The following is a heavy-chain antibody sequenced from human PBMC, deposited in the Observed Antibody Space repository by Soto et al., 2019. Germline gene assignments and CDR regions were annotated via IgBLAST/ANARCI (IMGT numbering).Heavy chain of an antibody. D-gene: IGHD4-17*01. CDR3: ARHGVDYGDYASYYYYGMDV. J-gene: IGHJ6*02. CDR1: GGSISSSTYY. CDR2: IYYSGSA. Sequence: QLQLQESGPGLVKPSETLSLTCTVSGGSISSSTYYWGWIHQPPGKGLEWLGMIYYSGSAYYNPSLKSRVTISIDTSKNQFSLRLSSVTAADTAVYYCARHGVDYGDYASYYYYGMDVWGRGTTVTVSS. V-gene: IGHV4-39*01.